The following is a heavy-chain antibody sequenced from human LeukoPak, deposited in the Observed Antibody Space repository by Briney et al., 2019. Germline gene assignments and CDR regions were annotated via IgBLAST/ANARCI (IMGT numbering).Heavy chain of an antibody. CDR3: ARDRYCSSTSCKSRTNWFDP. CDR2: IYYSGST. Sequence: SQTLSLTCTVSGGSTSSGGYYWSWIRQHPGKGLEWIGYIYYSGSTYYNPSLKSRVTISVDTSKNQVSLKLSSVTAADTAVYYCARDRYCSSTSCKSRTNWFDPWGQGTLVTVSS. D-gene: IGHD2-2*01. CDR1: GGSTSSGGYY. V-gene: IGHV4-31*03. J-gene: IGHJ5*02.